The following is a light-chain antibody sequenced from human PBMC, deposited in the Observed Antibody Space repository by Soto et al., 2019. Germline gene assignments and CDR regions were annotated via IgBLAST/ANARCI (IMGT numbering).Light chain of an antibody. CDR1: QSVKTF. CDR2: DAS. Sequence: EIVLTQSPTNLSLSPGQRATLSCRASQSVKTFLVWYQHRPGQAPRVLIYDASHRASGIPARFSGSGSGTDFTLTISRLEPEDFTVYYCQNYETFGQGTKVDIK. V-gene: IGKV3-11*01. J-gene: IGKJ1*01. CDR3: QNYET.